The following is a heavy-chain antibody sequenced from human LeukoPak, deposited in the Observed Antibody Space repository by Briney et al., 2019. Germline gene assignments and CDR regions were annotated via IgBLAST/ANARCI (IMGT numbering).Heavy chain of an antibody. CDR2: IYTTEGT. V-gene: IGHV4-61*02. Sequence: PSETLSLTCTVAGVSIGTVSSYWNWTRQPAGKGRESVARIYTTEGTHNNPSRESRVTISLDTSNNQSSRNLSSVTAADTAMYYCVRGLWTPLWVFDMWGEGTTVTVSS. D-gene: IGHD5-18*01. J-gene: IGHJ3*02. CDR3: VRGLWTPLWVFDM. CDR1: GVSIGTVSSY.